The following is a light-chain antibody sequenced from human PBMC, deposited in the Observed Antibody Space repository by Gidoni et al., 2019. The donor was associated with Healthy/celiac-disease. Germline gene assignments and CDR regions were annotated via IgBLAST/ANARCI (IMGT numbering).Light chain of an antibody. J-gene: IGKJ1*01. CDR1: QRISSY. Sequence: QMTQSPSSLSASVADRVTITSRASQRISSYLTWYQQKPGKAPKLLIYAASSLQSGVPARFSGSGSGTDFTLTISSLQPEDFATYYCQQCYSTPRTFGQGTKVEIK. CDR2: AAS. V-gene: IGKV1-39*01. CDR3: QQCYSTPRT.